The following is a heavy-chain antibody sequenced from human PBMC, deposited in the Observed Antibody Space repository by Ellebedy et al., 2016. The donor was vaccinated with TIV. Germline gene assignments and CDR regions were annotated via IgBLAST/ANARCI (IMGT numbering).Heavy chain of an antibody. Sequence: AASVKVSCKASGYIFTDYYIHWSRQAPGQEFEWMGWINPNNGGTNYAQKFQDRVTMTRDTTISTVYMDLSRLTSDDTAVYYCTRGPSGGYFDYWGQGTLVPVSS. CDR2: INPNNGGT. V-gene: IGHV1-2*02. CDR3: TRGPSGGYFDY. CDR1: GYIFTDYY. D-gene: IGHD3-10*01. J-gene: IGHJ4*02.